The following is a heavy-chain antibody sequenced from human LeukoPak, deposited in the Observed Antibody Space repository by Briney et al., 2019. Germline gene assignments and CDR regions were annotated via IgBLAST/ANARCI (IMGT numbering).Heavy chain of an antibody. Sequence: GGSLRLSCAASGFTVSSNYVSWVRQAPGKGLEWVSVIYSGGSTYYADSVKGRFTISRHNSKNTLYLQMNSLRAEDTAVYYCARGLRAVAGQGHYYYYGMDVWGQGTTVTVSS. CDR3: ARGLRAVAGQGHYYYYGMDV. J-gene: IGHJ6*02. D-gene: IGHD6-19*01. V-gene: IGHV3-53*04. CDR2: IYSGGST. CDR1: GFTVSSNY.